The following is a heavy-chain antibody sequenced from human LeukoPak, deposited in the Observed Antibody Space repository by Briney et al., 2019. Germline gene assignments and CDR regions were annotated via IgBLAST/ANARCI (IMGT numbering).Heavy chain of an antibody. J-gene: IGHJ3*02. CDR1: GYTFTGYY. V-gene: IGHV1-2*02. D-gene: IGHD2-15*01. CDR3: ARDSPPRDCSGGSCYLNAFDI. CDR2: INPNSGGT. Sequence: APMKVSCKASGYTFTGYYMHWVRQAPGQGLEWMGWINPNSGGTNYAQKFQGRVTMTRDTSISTAYMELSRLRSDDTAVYYCARDSPPRDCSGGSCYLNAFDIWGQGTMVTVSS.